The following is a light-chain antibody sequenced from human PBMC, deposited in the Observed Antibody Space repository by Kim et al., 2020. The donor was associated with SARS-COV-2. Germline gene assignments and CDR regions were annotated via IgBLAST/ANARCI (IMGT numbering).Light chain of an antibody. J-gene: IGLJ3*02. CDR2: GKN. V-gene: IGLV3-19*01. CDR1: SLRSYY. Sequence: SSELTQDPAVSVALGQTVRITCQGDSLRSYYASWYQQKPGQAPVLVIYGKNNRPSGIPDRFSGSSSGNTASLTITGAQAEDEADYYCNSRDSSGTPGVFGGGTKLTVL. CDR3: NSRDSSGTPGV.